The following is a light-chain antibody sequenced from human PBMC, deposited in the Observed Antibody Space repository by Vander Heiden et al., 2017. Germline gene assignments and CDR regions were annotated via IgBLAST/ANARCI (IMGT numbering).Light chain of an antibody. CDR1: QSISSY. CDR3: QQSESTPHT. J-gene: IGKJ5*01. Sequence: MTQSPSSLSASVGDSVTITCRASQSISSYLNWYQQKPGKAPKLLIYAASSLQSGVPSRFSGSGSGTDFTLTISRLQPEDFATYYCQQSESTPHTFGQGTRVEIK. V-gene: IGKV1-39*01. CDR2: AAS.